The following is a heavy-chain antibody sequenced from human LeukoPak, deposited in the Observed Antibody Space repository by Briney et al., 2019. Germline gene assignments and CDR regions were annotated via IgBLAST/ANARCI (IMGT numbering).Heavy chain of an antibody. CDR2: IYHSEGST. J-gene: IGHJ6*04. Sequence: SSETLSLTCTVSGDSISSGGDYWSWIRQPPGKGLEWIGYIYHSEGSTYYNPSLESRVTISRDRSRNQFSLKLTSVTAADTAVYYCVRSVLGRCSGDSCSRFRDVWGKGTTVTVSS. CDR3: VRSVLGRCSGDSCSRFRDV. V-gene: IGHV4-30-2*01. D-gene: IGHD2-15*01. CDR1: GDSISSGGDY.